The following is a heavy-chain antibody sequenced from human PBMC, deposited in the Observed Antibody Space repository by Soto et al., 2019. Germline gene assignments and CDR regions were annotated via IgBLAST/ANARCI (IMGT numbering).Heavy chain of an antibody. Sequence: QVQLLESGGGVVQPGRSLRLSCAASGFTFRNFVMHWVRQAPGKGLEWVAVISYAGNNIYYADSVKGRFTISRDNSGNTLYMEMSSLRGEDTAVYYCATDQSSIFRSGSGMDVWGQGTTVTLSS. CDR1: GFTFRNFV. V-gene: IGHV3-30*03. D-gene: IGHD3-3*01. CDR2: ISYAGNNI. J-gene: IGHJ6*02. CDR3: ATDQSSIFRSGSGMDV.